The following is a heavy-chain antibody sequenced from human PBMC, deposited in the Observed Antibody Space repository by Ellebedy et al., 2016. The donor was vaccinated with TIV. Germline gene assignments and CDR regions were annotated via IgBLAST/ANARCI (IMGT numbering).Heavy chain of an antibody. J-gene: IGHJ4*02. D-gene: IGHD3-22*01. CDR1: GGTFSSYA. CDR2: IIPILGIA. CDR3: ARGHYHDSSGYGIMAN. V-gene: IGHV1-69*04. Sequence: AASVKVSCKASGGTFSSYAISWVRHAPGQGLEWMGRIIPILGIANYAQKFQGRVTITADKSTSTAYMELSSLRSEDTAVYNWARGHYHDSSGYGIMANWGQGTLVTVSS.